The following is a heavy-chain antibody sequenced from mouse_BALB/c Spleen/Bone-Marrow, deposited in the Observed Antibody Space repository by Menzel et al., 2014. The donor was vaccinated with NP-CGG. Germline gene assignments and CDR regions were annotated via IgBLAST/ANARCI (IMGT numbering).Heavy chain of an antibody. CDR3: ARHEGGELWSLTY. D-gene: IGHD1-1*02. CDR1: GFTFSSYG. J-gene: IGHJ3*01. CDR2: ISSGGSYT. V-gene: IGHV5-6*01. Sequence: EVKLLESGGDLVKPGGSLKLSCAASGFTFSSYGMSWVRQTPDKRLEWVATISSGGSYTYYPDSVKGRFTISRDNAKNTLYLQMSSLKSEDTATYYCARHEGGELWSLTYWGQGTLVTVS.